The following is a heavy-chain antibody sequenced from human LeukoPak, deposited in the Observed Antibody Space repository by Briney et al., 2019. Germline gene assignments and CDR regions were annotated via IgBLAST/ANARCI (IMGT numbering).Heavy chain of an antibody. CDR1: GGSISSYY. V-gene: IGHV4-59*08. D-gene: IGHD1-14*01. CDR3: ARVSGHRRDDAFDI. CDR2: IYYSGST. J-gene: IGHJ3*02. Sequence: PSETLSLTCTVSGGSISSYYWSWIRQPPGKGLEWIGYIYYSGSTNYNPSLKSRVTISVDTSKNQFSLKLSSVTAADTAVYYCARVSGHRRDDAFDIWGQGTMVTVSS.